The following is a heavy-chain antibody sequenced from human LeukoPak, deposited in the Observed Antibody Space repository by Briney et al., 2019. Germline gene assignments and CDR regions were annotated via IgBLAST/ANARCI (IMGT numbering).Heavy chain of an antibody. J-gene: IGHJ4*02. D-gene: IGHD2-2*01. CDR1: GYTFTSYY. V-gene: IGHV1-46*01. CDR3: ARDRPGGVPAATSLDY. Sequence: GASVKVSCKASGYTFTSYYMHWVRQAPGQGLEWMGIINPSGGSTSYAQKFQGRVTMTRDTSTSTVYMELSSLKSEDTAVYYCARDRPGGVPAATSLDYWGQGTLSPSPQ. CDR2: INPSGGST.